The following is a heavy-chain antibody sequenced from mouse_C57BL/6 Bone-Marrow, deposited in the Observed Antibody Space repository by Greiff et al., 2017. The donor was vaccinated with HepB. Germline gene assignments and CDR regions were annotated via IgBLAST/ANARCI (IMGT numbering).Heavy chain of an antibody. CDR1: GFTFSSYA. J-gene: IGHJ1*03. CDR2: ISDGGSYT. D-gene: IGHD1-1*01. Sequence: EVQRVESGGGLVKPGGSLKLSCAASGFTFSSYAMSWVRQTPEKRLEWVATISDGGSYTYYPDNVKGRFTISRDNAKNNLYLQMSHLKSEDTAMYYCARAPPPYYGSSYWYFDVWGTGTTVTVSS. V-gene: IGHV5-4*01. CDR3: ARAPPPYYGSSYWYFDV.